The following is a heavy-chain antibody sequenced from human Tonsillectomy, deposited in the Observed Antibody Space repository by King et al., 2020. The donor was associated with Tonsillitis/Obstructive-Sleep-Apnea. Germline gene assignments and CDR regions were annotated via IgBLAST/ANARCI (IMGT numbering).Heavy chain of an antibody. J-gene: IGHJ6*02. V-gene: IGHV3-30*04. CDR2: ISYDGGNK. CDR3: VTCGSTNCQPFGMDV. CDR1: GFIFSSYV. D-gene: IGHD2-2*01. Sequence: VQLVESGGGVVQPGRSLRLSCAASGFIFSSYVMHWVRQAPGKGLEWMAVISYDGGNKYYADSVKGRFTISRDNSKNTLYLQMNSLRVEDTAVYYCVTCGSTNCQPFGMDVWGQGTTVTVSS.